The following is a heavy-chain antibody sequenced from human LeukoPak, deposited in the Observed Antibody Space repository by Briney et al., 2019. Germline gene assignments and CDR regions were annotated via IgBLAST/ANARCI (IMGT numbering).Heavy chain of an antibody. Sequence: PGGSLRLSCVTSGFRFSNYAMNWVRQAPGKGLEWVSLIIASSGATFYADSVKGRFTISRDTSKNTLYLQMNSLRDVDTAVYYCAKGAYDYVEIAYFDYWGQGTLVTVSS. J-gene: IGHJ4*02. V-gene: IGHV3-23*01. CDR1: GFRFSNYA. D-gene: IGHD5-12*01. CDR2: IIASSGAT. CDR3: AKGAYDYVEIAYFDY.